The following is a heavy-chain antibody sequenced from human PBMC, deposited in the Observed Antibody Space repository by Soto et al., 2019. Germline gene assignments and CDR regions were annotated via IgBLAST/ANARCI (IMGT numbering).Heavy chain of an antibody. V-gene: IGHV4-34*01. CDR1: GGSFSGYY. Sequence: LSETLSLTCAVYGGSFSGYYWSWIRQPPGKGLEWIGEINHSGSTNYNPYLKSRVTISVDTSKNQFSLKLSSVTAADTAVYYCARGGYDILTGYYYYYYMDVWGKGTTVTVSS. CDR2: INHSGST. CDR3: ARGGYDILTGYYYYYYMDV. D-gene: IGHD3-9*01. J-gene: IGHJ6*03.